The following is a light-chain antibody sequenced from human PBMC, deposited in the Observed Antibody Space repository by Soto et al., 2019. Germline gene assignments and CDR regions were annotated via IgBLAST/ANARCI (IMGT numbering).Light chain of an antibody. CDR2: AAS. Sequence: DIQLTQSPSFLSASVGDIVTITCRASQGFSNSLAWYQQKPGKAPKLLIYAASTLQSGVPSRFSFSGSGTEFTLTISSLQPEDFATYYCQQPDSSPCTFSPGTKLAVK. J-gene: IGKJ2*02. CDR3: QQPDSSPCT. CDR1: QGFSNS. V-gene: IGKV1-9*01.